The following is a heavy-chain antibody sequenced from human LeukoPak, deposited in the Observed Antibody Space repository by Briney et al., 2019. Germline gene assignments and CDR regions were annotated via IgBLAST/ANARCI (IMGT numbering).Heavy chain of an antibody. CDR1: GFTFSSYA. V-gene: IGHV3-21*01. J-gene: IGHJ4*02. CDR3: ARVQTTDIAVAVDFDY. CDR2: ISSSSSYI. Sequence: GGSLRLSCAASGFTFSSYAMSWVRQAPGKGLEWVSSISSSSSYIYYADSVKGRFTISRDNAKNSLYLQMNSLRAEDTAVYYCARVQTTDIAVAVDFDYWGQGTLVTVSS. D-gene: IGHD6-19*01.